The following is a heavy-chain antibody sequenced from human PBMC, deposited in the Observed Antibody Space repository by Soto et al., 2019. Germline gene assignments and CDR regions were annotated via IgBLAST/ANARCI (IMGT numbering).Heavy chain of an antibody. Sequence: QVQLQESGPGLVKPSQTLSLTCTVSGGSIRRSDYYWSWVRQFPGRGLEWIGYIYHSGSTFYNPSHMSRGGISVDASRNQFTLCLNSVTAADTDVDYCARVEARIRSFGYFDSWGQGIRVTVTS. D-gene: IGHD3-10*01. CDR3: ARVEARIRSFGYFDS. V-gene: IGHV4-31*03. CDR1: GGSIRRSDYY. CDR2: IYHSGST. J-gene: IGHJ4*02.